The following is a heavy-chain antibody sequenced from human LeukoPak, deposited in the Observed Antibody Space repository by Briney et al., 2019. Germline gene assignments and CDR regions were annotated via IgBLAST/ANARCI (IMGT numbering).Heavy chain of an antibody. CDR3: ARLGFGIVDAFDI. Sequence: GGSLQISRQGSGSNFTSYWIGGGRQVPGKGVEWMGIIYPGDSDTRYSPSFPGQVPISADKSISTASLQWSSLKASATAMYYCARLGFGIVDAFDIWGQGTMVTVSS. D-gene: IGHD3-10*01. V-gene: IGHV5-51*01. CDR1: GSNFTSYW. CDR2: IYPGDSDT. J-gene: IGHJ3*02.